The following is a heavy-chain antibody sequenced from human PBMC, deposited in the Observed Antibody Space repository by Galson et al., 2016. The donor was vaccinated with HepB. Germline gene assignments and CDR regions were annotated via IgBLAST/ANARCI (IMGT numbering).Heavy chain of an antibody. D-gene: IGHD3-10*01. CDR1: GFTFNTYA. CDR3: ARVKERFQMSCDH. CDR2: ISVRGVGT. V-gene: IGHV3-23*01. J-gene: IGHJ4*02. Sequence: SLRLSCAASGFTFNTYAMGWVRQAPGKGLEWVSLISVRGVGTFYADSVKGRFTISRDPSKNTLYLQMNSLRAEDTALYYCARVKERFQMSCDHWGQGTLVTVPS.